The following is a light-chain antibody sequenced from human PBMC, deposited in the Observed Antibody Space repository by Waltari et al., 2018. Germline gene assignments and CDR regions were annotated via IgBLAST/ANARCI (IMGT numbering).Light chain of an antibody. V-gene: IGKV1-9*01. J-gene: IGKJ1*01. Sequence: DIQLTQSPSFLSASVGDRVTITCRASQGISTYLAWYQQKPGKAPNLLIYAASTLQSGVPSRFSGSGSGTEFTLTISSLQPEDFATYYCQQYNSYSTFGQGTKVEIK. CDR1: QGISTY. CDR2: AAS. CDR3: QQYNSYST.